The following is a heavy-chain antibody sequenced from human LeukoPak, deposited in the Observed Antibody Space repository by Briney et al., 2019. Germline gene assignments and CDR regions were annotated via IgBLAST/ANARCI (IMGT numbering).Heavy chain of an antibody. CDR3: AKVRVVGDYNWFFDL. CDR1: GFTFSSYA. J-gene: IGHJ2*01. V-gene: IGHV3-23*01. Sequence: GESLRLSCAASGFTFSSYAMSWVRQAPGKGLEWVSAIVGSGASTYYADSVKGRFTISRDNSKNTLHLQMNSLRAEDTAIYHCAKVRVVGDYNWFFDLWGRGTLVTVSS. D-gene: IGHD4-17*01. CDR2: IVGSGAST.